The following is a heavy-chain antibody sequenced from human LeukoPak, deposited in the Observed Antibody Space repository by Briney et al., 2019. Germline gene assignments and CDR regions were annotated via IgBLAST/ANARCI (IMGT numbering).Heavy chain of an antibody. D-gene: IGHD2-2*01. CDR3: ARDESPFIVVVPAAHQTGQDY. V-gene: IGHV3-23*01. CDR2: ISGSGGST. Sequence: GGSLRLSCAASGFTFSSDAMSWVRQAPGKGLEWVSAISGSGGSTYYADSVKGRFTISRDNSKNTLYLQMNSLRAEDTAVYYCARDESPFIVVVPAAHQTGQDYWGQGTLVTVSS. J-gene: IGHJ4*02. CDR1: GFTFSSDA.